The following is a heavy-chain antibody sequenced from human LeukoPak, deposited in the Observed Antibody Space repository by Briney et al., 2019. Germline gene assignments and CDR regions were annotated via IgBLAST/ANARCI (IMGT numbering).Heavy chain of an antibody. CDR1: GGSISNSNW. V-gene: IGHV4-4*02. D-gene: IGHD3-10*01. J-gene: IGHJ4*02. CDR2: IYHSGST. Sequence: SGTLSLTCAVSGGSISNSNWWSWVRQPPGKGLEWIAEIYHSGSTNYSPSLKSRVTISVDKSKNHFSLILSSVTSADTAVYYCARDKYGSGTAFDYWGQGTLVTVSS. CDR3: ARDKYGSGTAFDY.